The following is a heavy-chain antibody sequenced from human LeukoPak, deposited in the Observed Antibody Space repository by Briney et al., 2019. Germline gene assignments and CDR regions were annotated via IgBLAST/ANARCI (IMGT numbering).Heavy chain of an antibody. CDR1: RFTFSSHA. D-gene: IGHD1-26*01. V-gene: IGHV3-23*01. J-gene: IGHJ4*02. Sequence: GGSLRLSCGASRFTFSSHAMSWVRQAPGKGLECVSAHRCSGCSTYYADSVKGRFTISRDNSKNTLYLQMNSLRAEDTAGYYGAKRRPKGSGSYFDYWGQGTLVTVSS. CDR2: HRCSGCST. CDR3: AKRRPKGSGSYFDY.